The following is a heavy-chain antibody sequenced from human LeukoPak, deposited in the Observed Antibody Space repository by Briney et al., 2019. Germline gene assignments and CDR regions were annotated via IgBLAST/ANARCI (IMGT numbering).Heavy chain of an antibody. CDR1: GFTFSSYA. J-gene: IGHJ4*02. D-gene: IGHD3-22*01. CDR3: AREVGYYDSSGYYYVFDY. CDR2: IYSGGST. Sequence: PGGSLRLSCAASGFTFSSYAMSWVRQAPGKGLEWVSVIYSGGSTYYADSVKGRFTISRDNSKNTLYLQMNSLRAEDTAVYYCAREVGYYDSSGYYYVFDYWGQGTLVTVSS. V-gene: IGHV3-66*01.